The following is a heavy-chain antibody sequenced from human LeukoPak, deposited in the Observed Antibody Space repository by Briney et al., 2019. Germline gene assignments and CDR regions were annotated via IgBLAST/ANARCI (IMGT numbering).Heavy chain of an antibody. CDR1: GGSSRNDI. CDR2: IYMNGIA. Sequence: TSETLSLTCSVSGGSSRNDIWNWIRQPAGKGLEWIGRIYMNGIANYNPSLKSRVTMSLDTSNNQFSLKLYSVTAADTAVYYCARHRDWYWFFDLWGRGTLVTVSS. CDR3: ARHRDWYWFFDL. V-gene: IGHV4-4*07. D-gene: IGHD2-21*01. J-gene: IGHJ2*01.